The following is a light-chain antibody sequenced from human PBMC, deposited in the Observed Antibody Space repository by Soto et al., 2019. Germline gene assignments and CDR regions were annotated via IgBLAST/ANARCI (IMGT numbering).Light chain of an antibody. Sequence: DVVMTQSPLSLPVTLGQPASISCRSSQSIVASDGNTYLNWFQQRPGQSPRRLIYEVSNRDSGVPDRFSGSRSGTDFTLKISRVEADDVGVYYCMQGTHWPWTFGQGTKVEIK. CDR2: EVS. CDR1: QSIVASDGNTY. CDR3: MQGTHWPWT. V-gene: IGKV2-30*01. J-gene: IGKJ1*01.